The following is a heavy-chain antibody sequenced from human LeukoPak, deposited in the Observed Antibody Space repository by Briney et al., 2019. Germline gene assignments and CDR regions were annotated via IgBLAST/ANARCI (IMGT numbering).Heavy chain of an antibody. Sequence: SETLSLTCTVSGGSISSYYWSWIRQPPGKGLEWIGSIYYSGSTYYNPSLKSRVTISVDTSKSQFSLKLSSVTAADTAVYYCARLVSSSGWYGRNDAFDIWGQGTMVTVSS. CDR2: IYYSGST. D-gene: IGHD6-19*01. J-gene: IGHJ3*02. CDR1: GGSISSYY. V-gene: IGHV4-59*05. CDR3: ARLVSSSGWYGRNDAFDI.